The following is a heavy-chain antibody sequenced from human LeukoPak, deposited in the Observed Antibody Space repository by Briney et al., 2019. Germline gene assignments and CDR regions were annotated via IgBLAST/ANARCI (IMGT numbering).Heavy chain of an antibody. V-gene: IGHV4-34*01. Sequence: SETLSLTCAVYGGSFSGYYWSWIRQPPGKGLEWIGEINHSGSTNYNPSLKSRVTISVDTSKNQFSLKLSSVTAADTAVYYCARVIYGAYYYYYYMDVWGKGTTVTISS. CDR1: GGSFSGYY. D-gene: IGHD4-17*01. J-gene: IGHJ6*03. CDR2: INHSGST. CDR3: ARVIYGAYYYYYYMDV.